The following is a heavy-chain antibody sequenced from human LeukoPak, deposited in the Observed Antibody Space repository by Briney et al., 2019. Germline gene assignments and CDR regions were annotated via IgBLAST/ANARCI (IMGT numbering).Heavy chain of an antibody. CDR1: GGTFSSYA. D-gene: IGHD3-10*01. Sequence: GASVKVSCKASGGTFSSYAISWVRQAPGQGLEWMGGIIPIFGTANYAQKFQGRVTITADESTSTAYMELSSLRSEDTAVYYCGPATYYKVDSWGQGTLVIVSS. CDR2: IIPIFGTA. J-gene: IGHJ4*02. V-gene: IGHV1-69*13. CDR3: GPATYYKVDS.